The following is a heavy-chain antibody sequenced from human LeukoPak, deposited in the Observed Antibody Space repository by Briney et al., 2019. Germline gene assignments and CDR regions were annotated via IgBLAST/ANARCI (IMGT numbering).Heavy chain of an antibody. CDR2: IKRKSDGGTT. J-gene: IGHJ4*02. CDR3: TTELDVRPNHY. CDR1: GLTFSNAW. V-gene: IGHV3-15*01. Sequence: GGSLRLSCAASGLTFSNAWMSWVRQVPGKGLEWVGRIKRKSDGGTTDYAAPVKGRFAISRDDSKNTLYLQMNSLKSEDTAVYYCTTELDVRPNHYWGQGTLVTVSS. D-gene: IGHD1-14*01.